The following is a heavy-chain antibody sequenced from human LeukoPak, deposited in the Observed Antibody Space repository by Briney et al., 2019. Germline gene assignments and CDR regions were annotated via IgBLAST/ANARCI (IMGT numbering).Heavy chain of an antibody. D-gene: IGHD3-10*01. CDR1: GYSFTSYW. CDR2: IYPGDSDT. CDR3: ARQSSITTMVRGVISYGMDV. J-gene: IGHJ6*04. V-gene: IGHV5-51*01. Sequence: GESLKISCKGSGYSFTSYWIGWVRQMPGKGLEWMGIIYPGDSDTRYSPSFQGQVTISADKSISTAYLQWSSLKASDTAMYYCARQSSITTMVRGVISYGMDVWGKGTTVTVSS.